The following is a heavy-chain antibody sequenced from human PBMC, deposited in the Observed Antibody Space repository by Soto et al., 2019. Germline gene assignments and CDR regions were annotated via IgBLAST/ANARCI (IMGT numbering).Heavy chain of an antibody. CDR3: GLTSGRSYWFDP. CDR2: ISAYNGNT. CDR1: GYTFTSYG. J-gene: IGHJ5*02. D-gene: IGHD1-26*01. V-gene: IGHV1-18*01. Sequence: QVQLVQSGAEVKKPGASVKVSCKASGYTFTSYGISWVRQAPGQGLEWMGWISAYNGNTNYAQKLQGRVTMTTDTATRTAYMEPRRVRWHDTPSYDCGLTSGRSYWFDPLRQGTLSSVSS.